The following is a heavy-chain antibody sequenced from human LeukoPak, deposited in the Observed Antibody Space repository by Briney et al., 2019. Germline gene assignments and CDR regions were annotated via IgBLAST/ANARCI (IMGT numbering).Heavy chain of an antibody. D-gene: IGHD1-26*01. CDR3: ARLYMYSGSYYFGDAFDI. V-gene: IGHV1-18*01. CDR2: INTYSGNT. Sequence: ASVKVSCKTSGYTFTTYGISWVRQAPGQGLEWMGWINTYSGNTNYAQKLQGRVTMTTDTSTSTVYMELRSLRSDDTAVYYCARLYMYSGSYYFGDAFDIWGQGTMVTVSS. CDR1: GYTFTTYG. J-gene: IGHJ3*02.